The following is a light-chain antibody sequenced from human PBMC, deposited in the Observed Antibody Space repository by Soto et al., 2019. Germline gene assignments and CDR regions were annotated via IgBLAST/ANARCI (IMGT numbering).Light chain of an antibody. Sequence: EIVLTQSPDTLSLSPGERATLSCRASQSVRTYLAWYQQKPGQAPRLLISDASKKATGIPDRFSGSGSGTDFTLTISSLEAEDSAVYYCHQRSNWPRTFGGGTKVDI. CDR3: HQRSNWPRT. CDR1: QSVRTY. CDR2: DAS. J-gene: IGKJ4*01. V-gene: IGKV3-11*01.